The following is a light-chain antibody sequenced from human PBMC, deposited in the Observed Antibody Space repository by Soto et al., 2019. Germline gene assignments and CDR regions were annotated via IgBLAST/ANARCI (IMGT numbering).Light chain of an antibody. CDR3: GTWDTTLSGGV. J-gene: IGLJ3*02. V-gene: IGLV1-51*01. CDR2: DTD. Sequence: QSVLTQPPSVSAAPGQKVTIYCSGSSSNIENNYVARYQQVPGTAPRLLIYDTDKRPSGIPDRFSGSKSGTSATLGITGLQTGDEADYYCGTWDTTLSGGVFGGGTKLTVL. CDR1: SSNIENNY.